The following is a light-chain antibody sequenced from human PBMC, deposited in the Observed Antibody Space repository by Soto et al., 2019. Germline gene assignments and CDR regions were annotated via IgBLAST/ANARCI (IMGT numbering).Light chain of an antibody. CDR3: SSFASSIPLV. J-gene: IGLJ2*01. V-gene: IGLV2-14*03. Sequence: QSVLTQPASVSGSPGQSMTISCTGTSSDVGGYNYVSWYQQHPGKAPKLLICDVTNRPSGVSNRFSGSKSGNTASLTISGLQTEDEADYYCSSFASSIPLVFGGGTKLTVL. CDR2: DVT. CDR1: SSDVGGYNY.